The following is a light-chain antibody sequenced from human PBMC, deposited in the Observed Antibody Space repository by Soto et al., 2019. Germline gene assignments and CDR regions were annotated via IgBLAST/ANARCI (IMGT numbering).Light chain of an antibody. CDR1: SPNIGNNY. CDR3: GTWDSSLGDVV. V-gene: IGLV1-51*01. CDR2: DNN. Sequence: QSVLTQPPSVSAAPGQMVTISCSGSSPNIGNNYVSWDQQLPGTAPKLLIYDNNKRPSGIPHRFAGSKSGTSATLGITGLQTEYEAEYYCGTWDSSLGDVVFGGGTKVTVL. J-gene: IGLJ2*01.